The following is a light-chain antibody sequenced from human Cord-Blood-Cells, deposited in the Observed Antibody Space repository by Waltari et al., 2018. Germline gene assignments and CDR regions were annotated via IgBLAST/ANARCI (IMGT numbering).Light chain of an antibody. CDR2: YDS. CDR3: QVWDSSSDHVV. CDR1: NIGSKS. Sequence: SYVLTQPPSVSVAPGKTARITCGGNNIGSKSVHWYQQKPGQAPVLVIYYDSDRASRSPWGFRGPDAGNTGTLTISRVEAGDEADYYCQVWDSSSDHVVFGGGTKLTVL. J-gene: IGLJ2*01. V-gene: IGLV3-21*04.